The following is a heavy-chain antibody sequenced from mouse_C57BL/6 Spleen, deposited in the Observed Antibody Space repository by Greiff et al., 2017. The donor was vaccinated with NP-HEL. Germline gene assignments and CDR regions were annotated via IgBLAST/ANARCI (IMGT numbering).Heavy chain of an antibody. D-gene: IGHD2-4*01. CDR3: ARRRLLVYYDYDGFAY. CDR1: GYTFTDYN. Sequence: VQLKESGPELVKPGASVKIPCKASGYTFTDYNMDWVKQSHGKSLEWIGDINPNNGGTIYNQKFKGKATLTVDKSSSTAYMELRSLTSEDTAVYYCARRRLLVYYDYDGFAYWGQGTLVTVSA. J-gene: IGHJ3*01. V-gene: IGHV1-18*01. CDR2: INPNNGGT.